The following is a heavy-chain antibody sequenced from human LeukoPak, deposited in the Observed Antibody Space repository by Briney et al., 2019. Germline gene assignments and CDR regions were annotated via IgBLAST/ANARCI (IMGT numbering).Heavy chain of an antibody. J-gene: IGHJ4*02. V-gene: IGHV3-74*01. CDR3: ARDLDRDGSTHFDY. CDR1: GFAFSRYW. CDR2: INTDGSTT. Sequence: PGGSLRLSCAASGFAFSRYWMHWVRQAPGEGLVWVSRINTDGSTTNFADSVKGRFSVSRDNAKNTLYLQMNNLRAEDTAVYYCARDLDRDGSTHFDYWGQGTLVTVSS. D-gene: IGHD1-1*01.